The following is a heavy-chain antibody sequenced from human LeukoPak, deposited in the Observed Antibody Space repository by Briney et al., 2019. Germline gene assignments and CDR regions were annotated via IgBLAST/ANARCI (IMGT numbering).Heavy chain of an antibody. CDR3: ARNLRYCSSTSCYLDY. CDR2: INPSGGST. CDR1: GYTFTSYQ. Sequence: GASVNVSFKASGYTFTSYQMHWVRQAPGQGLEWMGIINPSGGSTSYAQKFQGRVTMTRDMSTTTVYMELSSLRSEDQAVYYCARNLRYCSSTSCYLDYWGQGALVTVSS. D-gene: IGHD2-2*01. J-gene: IGHJ4*02. V-gene: IGHV1-46*01.